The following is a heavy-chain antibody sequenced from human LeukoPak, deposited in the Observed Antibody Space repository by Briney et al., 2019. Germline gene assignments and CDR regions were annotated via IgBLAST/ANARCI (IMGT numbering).Heavy chain of an antibody. CDR3: AREGGSKNWFDP. CDR1: GFTSSSYE. J-gene: IGHJ5*02. CDR2: VTSTGGTT. V-gene: IGHV3-48*03. D-gene: IGHD1-26*01. Sequence: GGSLRLSCAASGFTSSSYEMNWVRQAPGKGLEWISYVTSTGGTTYYADSVKGRFTISRDNAKNSLYLQMNSLRAEDTAVYYCAREGGSKNWFDPWGQGTLVTVSS.